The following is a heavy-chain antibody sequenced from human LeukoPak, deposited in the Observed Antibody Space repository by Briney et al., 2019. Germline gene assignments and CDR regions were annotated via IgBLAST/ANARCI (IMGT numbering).Heavy chain of an antibody. CDR1: GGSISSSSYY. D-gene: IGHD2-15*01. CDR2: IYYSGST. CDR3: ARVIYCSGGSCSSWFDP. J-gene: IGHJ5*02. Sequence: SETLSLTCTVSGGSISSSSYYWGWIRQPPGKGLEWIVSIYYSGSTYYNPSLKSRVTISVNTYKNQFSLKLSSVTAADTAVYYCARVIYCSGGSCSSWFDPWGQGTLVTVSS. V-gene: IGHV4-39*07.